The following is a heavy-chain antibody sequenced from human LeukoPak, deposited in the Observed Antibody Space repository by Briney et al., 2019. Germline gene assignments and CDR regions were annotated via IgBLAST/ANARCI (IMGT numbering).Heavy chain of an antibody. CDR1: GGSISSYY. V-gene: IGHV4-4*07. Sequence: SETLSLTCTVSGGSISSYYWSWIRQPAGKGLEWIGRMHTSGTTNCNPALKSRVTISEDTSKNQFSLNLTSVTAADTAVYYCARGGGEFNNWGQGTLVTVSS. CDR3: ARGGGEFNN. J-gene: IGHJ4*02. D-gene: IGHD2-15*01. CDR2: MHTSGTT.